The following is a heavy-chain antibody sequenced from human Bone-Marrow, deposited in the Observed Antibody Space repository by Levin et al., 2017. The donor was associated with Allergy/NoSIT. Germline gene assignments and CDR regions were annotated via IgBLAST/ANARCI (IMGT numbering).Heavy chain of an antibody. J-gene: IGHJ6*02. CDR1: AFTLSSSG. CDR3: ARVRALRGMDV. V-gene: IGHV3-48*03. CDR2: ISSSGSDI. Sequence: QAGGSLRLSCAASAFTLSSSGMNWVRQAPGKGLEWVSYISSSGSDIYYADSVKGRFTISRDNAKNSLYLQMNSLRVEDTAVYYCARVRALRGMDVWGQGTTVTVSS.